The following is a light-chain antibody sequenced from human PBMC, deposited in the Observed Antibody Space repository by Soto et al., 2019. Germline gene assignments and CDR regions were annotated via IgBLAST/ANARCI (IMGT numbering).Light chain of an antibody. CDR2: RNN. J-gene: IGLJ2*01. V-gene: IGLV1-47*01. Sequence: QSVLTQPPSASGTPGQRVTISCSGSSSNIGSNYVYWYQQLPGTAPKLLIYRNNQRPSGVPDRFSGSKSGTSASLAISGRRSEDEADYYGAAWDDSLSGRGVVFGGGTKLTVL. CDR3: AAWDDSLSGRGVV. CDR1: SSNIGSNY.